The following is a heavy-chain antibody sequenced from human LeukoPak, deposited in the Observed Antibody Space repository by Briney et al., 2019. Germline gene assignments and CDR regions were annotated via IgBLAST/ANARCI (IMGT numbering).Heavy chain of an antibody. Sequence: SETLSLTCAVYGGSFSGYYWSWIRQPPGKGLEWIGEINHSGSTNYNPSLKSRVTISVDTSKNQFSLKLSFVTAADTAVYYCARGATAYYDFWSGYRRFDPWGQGTLVTVSS. CDR2: INHSGST. D-gene: IGHD3-3*01. J-gene: IGHJ5*02. V-gene: IGHV4-34*01. CDR3: ARGATAYYDFWSGYRRFDP. CDR1: GGSFSGYY.